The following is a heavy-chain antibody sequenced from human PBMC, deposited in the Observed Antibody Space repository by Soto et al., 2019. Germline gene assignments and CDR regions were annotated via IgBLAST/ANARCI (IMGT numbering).Heavy chain of an antibody. CDR1: GGSISSGGYY. CDR2: IYNSGST. D-gene: IGHD3-10*01. V-gene: IGHV4-31*03. J-gene: IGHJ3*02. CDR3: AKDRAGFIMGSGAFDI. Sequence: QVQLQESGPGLVKPSQTLSLTCTVSGGSISSGGYYWSWIRQHPGKGLEWIGYIYNSGSTYYNPSLKSRVSISLDTSKNQFSLKLSSVTAADTAMYYCAKDRAGFIMGSGAFDIWGQGTMVTVSS.